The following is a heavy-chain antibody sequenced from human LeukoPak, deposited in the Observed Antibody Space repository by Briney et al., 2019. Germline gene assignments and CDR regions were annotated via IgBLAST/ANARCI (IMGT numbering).Heavy chain of an antibody. CDR1: GFTFSSYA. Sequence: GGSLRLSCAASGFTFSSYAMTWVRQAPGKGLKWVSEVSGSGGSTYYADSVKGRFTISRDSSKNTVYLQMNSLTADDTAIYYCAKATRTNYFDYWGQGTLVTVSS. J-gene: IGHJ4*02. CDR3: AKATRTNYFDY. CDR2: VSGSGGST. V-gene: IGHV3-23*01.